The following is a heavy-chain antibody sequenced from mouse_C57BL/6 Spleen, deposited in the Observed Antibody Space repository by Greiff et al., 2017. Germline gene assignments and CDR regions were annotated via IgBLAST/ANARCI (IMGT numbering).Heavy chain of an antibody. D-gene: IGHD2-2*01. J-gene: IGHJ1*03. V-gene: IGHV5-6*01. CDR1: GFTFSSYG. Sequence: EVKLMESGGDLVKPGGSLKLSCAASGFTFSSYGMSWVRQTPDKRLEWVATISSGGSYTYYPDSVKGRFTISRDNAKNTLYLQMSSLKSEDSSMYYCARHLGLRLWYFDVWGTGTTVTVSS. CDR2: ISSGGSYT. CDR3: ARHLGLRLWYFDV.